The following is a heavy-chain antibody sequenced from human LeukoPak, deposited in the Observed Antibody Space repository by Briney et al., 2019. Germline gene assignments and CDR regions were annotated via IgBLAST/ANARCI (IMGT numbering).Heavy chain of an antibody. Sequence: ASVKVSCKASGYTFTNYGISWVRQAPGQGLEWMGWISAYNGNTNYAQKLQGRVTMTTDTSTSTAYMELRSLRSDDTAVYYCARDPPRIVVVVAATNYYGMDVWGQGTTVTVSS. CDR1: GYTFTNYG. J-gene: IGHJ6*02. V-gene: IGHV1-18*01. D-gene: IGHD2-15*01. CDR2: ISAYNGNT. CDR3: ARDPPRIVVVVAATNYYGMDV.